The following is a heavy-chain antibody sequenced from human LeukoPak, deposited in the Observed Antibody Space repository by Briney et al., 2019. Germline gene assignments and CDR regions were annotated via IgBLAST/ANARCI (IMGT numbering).Heavy chain of an antibody. CDR2: ISAYNGNT. CDR1: GYTFTSYG. Sequence: ASVKVSCKASGYTFTSYGISWVRQAPGQGLEWMGWISAYNGNTNYAQKLQGRVTMTTDTSTSTAYMELRSLRSDDTAVYYCARVFLSLMMNAFDIWGQGTMVTVSS. D-gene: IGHD2/OR15-2a*01. V-gene: IGHV1-18*01. J-gene: IGHJ3*02. CDR3: ARVFLSLMMNAFDI.